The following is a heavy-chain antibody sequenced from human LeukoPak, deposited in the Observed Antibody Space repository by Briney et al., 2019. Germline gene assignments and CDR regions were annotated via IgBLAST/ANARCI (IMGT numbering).Heavy chain of an antibody. CDR1: GGSFSGYY. V-gene: IGHV4-34*01. Sequence: PETLSLTCAVYGGSFSGYYWSWIRQPPGKGRGWIGEINHSGSTNYNPSLKSRVTIPVDTSKHQFSLTLSSATSADMPLYYFASQVVPAAVEHWGQGTLVTVSS. CDR3: ASQVVPAAVEH. CDR2: INHSGST. D-gene: IGHD2-2*01. J-gene: IGHJ1*01.